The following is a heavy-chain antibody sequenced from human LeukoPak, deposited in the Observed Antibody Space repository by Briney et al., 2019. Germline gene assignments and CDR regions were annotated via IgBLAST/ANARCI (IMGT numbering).Heavy chain of an antibody. D-gene: IGHD1-14*01. CDR1: GVTVSRDY. V-gene: IGHV3-53*04. J-gene: IGHJ4*02. Sequence: GGSLTLSCAASGVTVSRDYMSWLRKAQGKGLEWVSDIYSDSKTYYADSVKGRFTIYRHNSKHTLFLQMDSLRTEDTAIYYCANRMTFGGQGTLVTVSS. CDR2: IYSDSKT. CDR3: ANRMTF.